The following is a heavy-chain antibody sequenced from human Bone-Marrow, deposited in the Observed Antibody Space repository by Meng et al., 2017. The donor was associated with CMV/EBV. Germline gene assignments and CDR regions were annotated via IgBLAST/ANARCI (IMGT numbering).Heavy chain of an antibody. J-gene: IGHJ6*02. CDR1: GYTFTSYD. CDR2: MNPNSGNT. Sequence: ASVKVSCKASGYTFTSYDINWVRQATGQGLEWMGWMNPNSGNTVYAQKFQGRVTITRNTSISTAYMELSSLRSEDTAVYYCARPEARDWSGTEYYYGMDVWGQGTTVTVSS. CDR3: ARPEARDWSGTEYYYGMDV. V-gene: IGHV1-8*02. D-gene: IGHD3-3*01.